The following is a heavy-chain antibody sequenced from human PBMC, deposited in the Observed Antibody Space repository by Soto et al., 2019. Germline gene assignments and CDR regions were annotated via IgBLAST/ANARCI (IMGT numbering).Heavy chain of an antibody. V-gene: IGHV1-8*01. CDR1: GYTFTSYD. CDR2: MNPNSGNT. J-gene: IGHJ4*02. Sequence: QVQLVQSGAEVKKPGASVKVSCKTSGYTFTSYDINWVRQATGHGLEWMGWMNPNSGNTGYAQNLQGRVTMTRNTSISTAYMELSGRRSDETAVYYCARGRSTSWFSDYWGQGTLVTVSS. CDR3: ARGRSTSWFSDY. D-gene: IGHD6-13*01.